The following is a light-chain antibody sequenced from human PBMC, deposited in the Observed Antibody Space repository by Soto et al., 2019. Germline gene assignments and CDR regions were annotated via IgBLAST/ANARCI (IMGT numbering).Light chain of an antibody. J-gene: IGKJ4*01. CDR1: QSLLSSRNGRHT. V-gene: IGKV4-1*01. Sequence: DIVLTQSPEFLAVSLGERATIKCRSSQSLLSSRNGRHTLSWLQKKPGQPPRLLIYRASTRHSWVPERFIGGASGTDFTLTFSSLQPEDVAVYYCQQHLDLLVTFGGGTKVDIK. CDR2: RAS. CDR3: QQHLDLLVT.